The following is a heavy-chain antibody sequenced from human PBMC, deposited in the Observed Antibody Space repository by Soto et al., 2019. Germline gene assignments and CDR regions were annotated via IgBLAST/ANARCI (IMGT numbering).Heavy chain of an antibody. CDR1: GGTFSSYA. CDR2: IIPIFGTA. CDR3: AATDPINSSGRGYYFDY. V-gene: IGHV1-69*06. Sequence: QVQLVQSGAEVKKPGSSVKVSCKASGGTFSSYAISWVRQAPGQGLEWRGGIIPIFGTANYAQKFQGRVTITADKSTSTAYMELSSLRSEDTAVYYCAATDPINSSGRGYYFDYWGQGTLVTVSS. D-gene: IGHD6-19*01. J-gene: IGHJ4*02.